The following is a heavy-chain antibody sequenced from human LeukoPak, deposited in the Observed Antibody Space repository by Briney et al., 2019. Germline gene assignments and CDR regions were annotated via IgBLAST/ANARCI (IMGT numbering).Heavy chain of an antibody. CDR2: ISSSSSYI. CDR1: GFTFGSYS. D-gene: IGHD3-10*01. Sequence: GGSLRLSCAASGFTFGSYSMNWVRQAPGKGLEWVSSISSSSSYIYYADSVKGRFTISRDNAKNSLYLQMNSLRAEDTAVYYCVRDRPGMGIDNWGQGTLVTVSS. CDR3: VRDRPGMGIDN. V-gene: IGHV3-21*01. J-gene: IGHJ4*02.